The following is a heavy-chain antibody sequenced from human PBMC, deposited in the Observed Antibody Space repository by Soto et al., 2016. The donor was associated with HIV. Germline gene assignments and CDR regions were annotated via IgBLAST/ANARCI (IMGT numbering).Heavy chain of an antibody. J-gene: IGHJ6*03. CDR1: GASVGSHVYS. V-gene: IGHV4-61*08. CDR2: IHLKGET. D-gene: IGHD1-1*01. CDR3: ARDTAGTFIPTGLDVV. Sequence: QVQVDESGPGLVKPSETLSLTCTVSGASVGSHVYSWSWIRQPPGKRLEWIGCIHLKGETDYNPSLQSRAAISVDTSKEPVALTLTSVTAADTATYYCARDTAGTFIPTGLDVVGANGTTV.